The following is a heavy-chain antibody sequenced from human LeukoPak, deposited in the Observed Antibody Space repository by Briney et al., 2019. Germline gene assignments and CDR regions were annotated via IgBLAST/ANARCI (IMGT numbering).Heavy chain of an antibody. Sequence: GGSLRLSCAASGFTFSSYAMHWVRQAPGKGLEWVAVISYDGSNKYYADSVKGRFTISRDNSKNTLYLQMNSLRAEDTAVYYCAKVLGLLWFGESFYGMDVWGKGTTITVSS. CDR2: ISYDGSNK. J-gene: IGHJ6*04. D-gene: IGHD3-10*01. V-gene: IGHV3-30*04. CDR1: GFTFSSYA. CDR3: AKVLGLLWFGESFYGMDV.